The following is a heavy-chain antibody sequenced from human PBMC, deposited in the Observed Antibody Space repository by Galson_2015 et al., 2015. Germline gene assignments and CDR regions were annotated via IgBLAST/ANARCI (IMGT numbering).Heavy chain of an antibody. V-gene: IGHV3-30-3*01. J-gene: IGHJ4*02. D-gene: IGHD3-9*01. CDR3: AKDQGGYFDWLLPPYYFDY. CDR1: GFTFSSYA. CDR2: ISYDGSNK. Sequence: SLRLSCAASGFTFSSYAMHWVRQAPGKGLEWVAVISYDGSNKYYADSVKGRFTISRDNSENTLYLQMNSLRAEDTAVYYCAKDQGGYFDWLLPPYYFDYWGQGTLVTVSS.